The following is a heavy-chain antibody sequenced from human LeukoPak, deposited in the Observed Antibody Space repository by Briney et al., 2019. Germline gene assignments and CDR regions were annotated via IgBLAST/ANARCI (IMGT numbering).Heavy chain of an antibody. CDR2: IIPIFGTA. J-gene: IGHJ4*02. CDR1: GGTFSSYA. CDR3: ARAYCSSTSCYSGEFDY. V-gene: IGHV1-69*01. Sequence: SVKVSCKASGGTFSSYAISWVRQAPGQGLEWMGGIIPIFGTANYAQKFQGRVTITADESTSTAYMELSSLRSEDTAVYYCARAYCSSTSCYSGEFDYWGQGTLVTVSS. D-gene: IGHD2-2*01.